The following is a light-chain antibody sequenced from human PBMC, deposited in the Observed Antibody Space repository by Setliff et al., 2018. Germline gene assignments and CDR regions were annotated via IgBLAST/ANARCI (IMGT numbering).Light chain of an antibody. Sequence: GDQGQRVTISCTGSSSNIGAGYDVHWYQQLPGTAPKLLIYGNSNRPSGVPDRFSGSKSGTSASLAITGLQAEDEADYYCQSYDSSLSGSDVFGTGTKVTVL. CDR1: SSNIGAGYD. J-gene: IGLJ1*01. CDR2: GNS. CDR3: QSYDSSLSGSDV. V-gene: IGLV1-40*01.